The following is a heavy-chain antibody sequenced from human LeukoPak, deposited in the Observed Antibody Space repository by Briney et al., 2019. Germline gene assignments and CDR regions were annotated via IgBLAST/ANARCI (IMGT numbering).Heavy chain of an antibody. J-gene: IGHJ4*02. D-gene: IGHD3-3*01. CDR2: ISRGDGPM. V-gene: IGHV3-11*04. CDR1: GFTFSNYY. CDR3: ARGDWFLDY. Sequence: PGGSLRLSCATSGFTFSNYYMSWIRQAPGKGLEWVSYISRGDGPMYYADSVKGRFTISRDNAKNSLYLQMNSLRAEDTAVYYCARGDWFLDYWGRGTLVTVSS.